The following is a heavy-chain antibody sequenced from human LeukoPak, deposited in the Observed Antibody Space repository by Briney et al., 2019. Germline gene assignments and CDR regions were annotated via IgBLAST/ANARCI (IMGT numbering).Heavy chain of an antibody. CDR3: AKRGSAYLNLGNWFDP. V-gene: IGHV3-30*04. D-gene: IGHD2-21*01. Sequence: GGSLRLSCAASGFTFSSYAMRWVRQAPGKGLEWVAVISYDGSNKYYADSVKGRFTISRDNSKNTLYLQMNSLRAEDTAVYYCAKRGSAYLNLGNWFDPWGQGTLVTVSS. CDR1: GFTFSSYA. J-gene: IGHJ5*02. CDR2: ISYDGSNK.